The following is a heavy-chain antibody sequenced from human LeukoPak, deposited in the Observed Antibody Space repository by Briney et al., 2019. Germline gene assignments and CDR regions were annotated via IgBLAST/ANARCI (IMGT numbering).Heavy chain of an antibody. CDR2: ISGSGGST. Sequence: PGGSLRLSCAASGFTLSSYSMNWVRQAPGKGLEWVSAISGSGGSTYYADSVKGRFTISRDNSKNTLYLQMNSLRAEDTAVYYCAKDHRGYRVWGQGTLVTVSS. D-gene: IGHD3-22*01. CDR1: GFTLSSYS. V-gene: IGHV3-23*01. J-gene: IGHJ4*02. CDR3: AKDHRGYRV.